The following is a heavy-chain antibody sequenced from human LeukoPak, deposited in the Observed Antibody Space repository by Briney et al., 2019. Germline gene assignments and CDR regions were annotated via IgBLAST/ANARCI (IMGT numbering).Heavy chain of an antibody. J-gene: IGHJ3*02. CDR2: INPNSGGT. V-gene: IGHV1-2*02. CDR3: ARVRSIAAAVASDAFDI. Sequence: ASVKVSCKASGYTFTGYYMHWVRQAPGQGLGWMGWINPNSGGTNYAQKFQGRVTMTRDTSISTAYMELSRLRSDDTAVYYCARVRSIAAAVASDAFDIWGQGTMVTVSS. D-gene: IGHD6-13*01. CDR1: GYTFTGYY.